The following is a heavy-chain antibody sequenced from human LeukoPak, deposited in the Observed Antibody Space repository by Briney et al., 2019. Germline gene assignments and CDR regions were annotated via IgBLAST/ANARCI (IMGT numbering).Heavy chain of an antibody. D-gene: IGHD6-19*01. J-gene: IGHJ4*02. CDR2: INHSGST. V-gene: IGHV4-34*01. CDR3: ARRWAVAALDY. CDR1: GGSFSGYY. Sequence: SETLSLTCAVYGGSFSGYYWSWIRQPPGKGLEWIGEINHSGSTNYNPSLKSRVTISVDTSKNQFSLKLSSVTAADTAVYYCARRWAVAALDYWGRGTLVTVSS.